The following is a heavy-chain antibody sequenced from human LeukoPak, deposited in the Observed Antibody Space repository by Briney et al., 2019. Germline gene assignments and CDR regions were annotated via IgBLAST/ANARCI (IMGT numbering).Heavy chain of an antibody. CDR1: GGSFSGYY. V-gene: IGHV4-34*01. CDR2: INHSGST. D-gene: IGHD3-16*02. J-gene: IGHJ3*02. CDR3: ARGPYYVWGSYRSTRADAFDI. Sequence: SETLSLTCAVYGGSFSGYYWSWIRQPPGKGLEWIGEINHSGSTNYNPSLKSRVTISVDTSKNQFSLKLSSVTAADTAVYYCARGPYYVWGSYRSTRADAFDIWGQGTMATVSS.